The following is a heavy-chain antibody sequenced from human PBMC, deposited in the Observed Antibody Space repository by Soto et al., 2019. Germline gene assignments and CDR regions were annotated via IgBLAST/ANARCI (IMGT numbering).Heavy chain of an antibody. CDR2: ISAYNGNT. CDR1: GYTFTSYG. D-gene: IGHD1-20*01. CDR3: ARDRPRSALYNWNYVGY. V-gene: IGHV1-18*01. Sequence: GASVKVSCKASGYTFTSYGISWVRQAPGQGLEWMGWISAYNGNTNYAQKLQGRVTMTTDTSTSTAYMEPRSLRSDDTAVYYCARDRPRSALYNWNYVGYWGQGTLVTVSS. J-gene: IGHJ4*02.